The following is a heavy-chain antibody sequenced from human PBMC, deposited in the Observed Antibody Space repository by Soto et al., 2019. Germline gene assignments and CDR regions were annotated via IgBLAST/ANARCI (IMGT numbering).Heavy chain of an antibody. CDR3: ARVTPGNNLYYFSGLDF. Sequence: GASVKVSCKASGGTFSSYAISWVRQAPGQGLEWMGGIIPIFGTANYAQKFQGRVTITADESTSTAYMELNTLRPEDTGLYYCARVTPGNNLYYFSGLDFWGQGTSVTVSS. V-gene: IGHV1-69*13. CDR1: GGTFSSYA. J-gene: IGHJ6*02. D-gene: IGHD1-1*01. CDR2: IIPIFGTA.